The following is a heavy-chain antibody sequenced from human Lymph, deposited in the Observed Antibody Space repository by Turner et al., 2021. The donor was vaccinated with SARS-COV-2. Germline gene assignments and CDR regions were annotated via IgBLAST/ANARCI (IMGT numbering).Heavy chain of an antibody. CDR2: INPNSGGT. CDR1: GYCFTGPS. V-gene: IGHV1-2*02. D-gene: IGHD3-3*01. J-gene: IGHJ6*02. Sequence: QVQLVQSGPAVKKPGASVKVSCKASGYCFTGPSMHWVRQTTGQGLEWMRCINPNSGGTNYAQKFQGRYTMTSDTTSSAAYMELSTLRSDDTPVYYCARDVERYNDFWSGYAGGYGMDVWGQGTTVTVSS. CDR3: ARDVERYNDFWSGYAGGYGMDV.